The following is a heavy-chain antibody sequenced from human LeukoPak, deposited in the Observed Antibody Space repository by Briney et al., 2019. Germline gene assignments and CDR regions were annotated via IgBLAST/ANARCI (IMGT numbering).Heavy chain of an antibody. CDR2: INWNGGST. J-gene: IGHJ4*02. CDR3: AITRYYYDSSGYPYYFDY. D-gene: IGHD3-22*01. CDR1: RFTFDDYG. V-gene: IGHV3-20*01. Sequence: PGGSLRLSCAASRFTFDDYGMSWVRQAPGKGLEWVSGINWNGGSTGYADSVKGRFTISRDNAKNSLYLQMNSLRAEDTALYHCAITRYYYDSSGYPYYFDYWGQGTLVAVSS.